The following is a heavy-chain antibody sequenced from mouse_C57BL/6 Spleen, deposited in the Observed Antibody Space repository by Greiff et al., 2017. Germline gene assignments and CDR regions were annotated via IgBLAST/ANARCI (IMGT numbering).Heavy chain of an antibody. J-gene: IGHJ3*01. Sequence: VQVVESGAELMKPGASVKLSCKATGYTFTGYWIEWVKQRPGHGLEWIGEILPGSGSTNYNEKFKGEATFTADTSSNTAYRQLSSLTTEDSAIYYCARDGFTTVVARSYWGQGTLVTVSA. CDR1: GYTFTGYW. CDR2: ILPGSGST. D-gene: IGHD1-1*01. CDR3: ARDGFTTVVARSY. V-gene: IGHV1-9*01.